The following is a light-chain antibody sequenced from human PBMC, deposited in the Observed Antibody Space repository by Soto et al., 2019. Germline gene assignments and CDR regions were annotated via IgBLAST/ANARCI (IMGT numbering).Light chain of an antibody. J-gene: IGKJ5*01. CDR1: QSFRGL. V-gene: IGKV3-11*01. CDR3: QQRHMWPIT. CDR2: DAY. Sequence: VVLTQSPVTLSLSPGERATLSCRAIQSFRGLLAWYQQKPGQAPRLLIYDAYNRATGIPPRFSGSGSGTDFTLTISSLEPEDSAVYYCQQRHMWPITFGQGTRLEI.